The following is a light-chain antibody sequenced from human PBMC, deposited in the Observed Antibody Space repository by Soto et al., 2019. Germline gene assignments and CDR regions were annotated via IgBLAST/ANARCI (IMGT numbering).Light chain of an antibody. Sequence: QSVLTQPPSVSAAPGQKVTISCSGSSSNIGNNYVSWYQQLPGTAPKLLIYENNKRPSGIPDRFSGSKSGTSATLGITGLQTGDEADYYCGTWDSSLSAPHTVFGGGTKVTVL. CDR2: ENN. J-gene: IGLJ2*01. CDR3: GTWDSSLSAPHTV. CDR1: SSNIGNNY. V-gene: IGLV1-51*02.